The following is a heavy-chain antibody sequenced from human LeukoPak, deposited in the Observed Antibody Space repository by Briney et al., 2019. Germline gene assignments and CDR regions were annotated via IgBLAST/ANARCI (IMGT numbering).Heavy chain of an antibody. Sequence: ASVKVSCKASGYTFTGYYMHWVRQAPGQGLEWMGWINPNSGGTNYAQKFQGRVTMTRDTSISTAYMELSRLRSDDTAVYYCARDGRWLQLGNKFDYWGQRTLVTVSS. CDR3: ARDGRWLQLGNKFDY. D-gene: IGHD5-24*01. CDR1: GYTFTGYY. V-gene: IGHV1-2*02. CDR2: INPNSGGT. J-gene: IGHJ4*02.